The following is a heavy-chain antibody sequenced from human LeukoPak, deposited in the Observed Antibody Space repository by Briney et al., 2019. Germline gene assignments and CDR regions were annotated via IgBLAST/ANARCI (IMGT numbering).Heavy chain of an antibody. CDR2: INHSGST. CDR1: GFTFSSYA. Sequence: GSLRLSCAASGFTFSSYAMHWVRQPPGKGLEWIGEINHSGSTNYNPSLKSRVAISVDTSKNQFSLKLSSVTAADTAVYYCASKIGDSSGYYPSPFGYWGQGTLVTVSS. V-gene: IGHV4-34*01. CDR3: ASKIGDSSGYYPSPFGY. J-gene: IGHJ4*02. D-gene: IGHD3-22*01.